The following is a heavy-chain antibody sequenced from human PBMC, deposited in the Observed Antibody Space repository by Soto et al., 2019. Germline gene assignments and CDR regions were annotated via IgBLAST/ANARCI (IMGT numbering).Heavy chain of an antibody. D-gene: IGHD6-19*01. V-gene: IGHV3-33*01. J-gene: IGHJ4*02. Sequence: QVQLVESGGGVVQAGRSLRLSCAASGFTFSSYGMHWVRQAPGKGLEWVSIIYDDGSNKYYGDSVKGRFTISRDNSKNTLYLQMDSLSAGDTAMYYCATHRGGWPTGFIDYWGQGTLVTVSS. CDR3: ATHRGGWPTGFIDY. CDR2: IYDDGSNK. CDR1: GFTFSSYG.